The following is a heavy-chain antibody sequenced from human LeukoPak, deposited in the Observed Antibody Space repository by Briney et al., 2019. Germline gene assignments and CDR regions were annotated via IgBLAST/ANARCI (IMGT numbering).Heavy chain of an antibody. CDR3: ARAKNGIPFDY. J-gene: IGHJ4*02. V-gene: IGHV1-8*03. CDR2: MNPNSGNT. D-gene: IGHD2-21*01. Sequence: VASVKVSCKASGYTFTSYDINWVRQATGQGLEWMGWMNPNSGNTGYAQKFQGRVTITRNTSISTAYMELSSLRSEDTAVYYCARAKNGIPFDYWGQGTLVTVSS. CDR1: GYTFTSYD.